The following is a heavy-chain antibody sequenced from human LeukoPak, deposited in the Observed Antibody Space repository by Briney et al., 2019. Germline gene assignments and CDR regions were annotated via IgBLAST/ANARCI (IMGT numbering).Heavy chain of an antibody. Sequence: GGSLRPSCAASGFTFSSYSVNWVRQAPGKGLEWVSSISSSSSYIYYADSVKGRFTISRDNAKNSLYLQMNSLRAEDTAVYYCARASSGGSCYDYWGQGTLVTVSS. D-gene: IGHD2-15*01. V-gene: IGHV3-21*01. CDR1: GFTFSSYS. CDR3: ARASSGGSCYDY. CDR2: ISSSSSYI. J-gene: IGHJ4*02.